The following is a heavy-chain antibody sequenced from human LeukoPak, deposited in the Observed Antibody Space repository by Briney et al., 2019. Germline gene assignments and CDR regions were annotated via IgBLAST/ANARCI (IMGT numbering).Heavy chain of an antibody. CDR3: ARDRGGSSWYNFYET. J-gene: IGHJ5*02. CDR2: IHFNGNT. D-gene: IGHD6-13*01. V-gene: IGHV4-4*07. CDR1: GDSISNNY. Sequence: SETLSLTCTVSGDSISNNYWSWIRQPAGKGLEWISRIHFNGNTDYNPSLKSRVATSIGTPRNQFSLKLSSVTAADTAVFYCARDRGGSSWYNFYETWGQGILVTVSS.